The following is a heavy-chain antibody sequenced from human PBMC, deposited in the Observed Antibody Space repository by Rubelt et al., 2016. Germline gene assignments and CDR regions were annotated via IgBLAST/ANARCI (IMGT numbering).Heavy chain of an antibody. V-gene: IGHV4-31*03. CDR2: IYYSGST. J-gene: IGHJ3*02. D-gene: IGHD5/OR15-5a*01. Sequence: QLQLQASGPGRVNPSETLSLTCTVSGYSISSGYYWSWIRQHPGKGLEWIGYIYYSGSTYYNPSLKSRVTLSVDTSKNQFSLKLSSVTAADTAAYYCARVPSSICAFDIWGQGTMVTVSS. CDR3: ARVPSSICAFDI. CDR1: GYSISSGYY.